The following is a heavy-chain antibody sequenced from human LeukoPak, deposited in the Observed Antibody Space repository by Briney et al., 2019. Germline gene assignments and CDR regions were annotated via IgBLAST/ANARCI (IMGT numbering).Heavy chain of an antibody. CDR3: AKLAVESAFDI. V-gene: IGHV3-23*01. CDR1: GFIFRSYA. J-gene: IGHJ3*02. Sequence: GGSLRLSCAASGFIFRSYAMSWVRQAPGKGLEWVSVISGSGDSTYYADSVKGRFTISRDNSKNTLYLQMNSLRAEDTAVYYCAKLAVESAFDIWGQGTMVTVSS. CDR2: ISGSGDST.